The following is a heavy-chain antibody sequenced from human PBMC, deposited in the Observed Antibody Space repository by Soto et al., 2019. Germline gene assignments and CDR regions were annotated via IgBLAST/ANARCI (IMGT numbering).Heavy chain of an antibody. Sequence: PGGSLRLSCAASGFTFSSYAMHWVRQAPGKGLEWVAVISYDGSNKYYADSVKGRFTISRDNSKNTLYLQMNSLRAEDTAVYYCAGRAYSGGDSYSAGLDYWGQGTLVTVSP. CDR1: GFTFSSYA. CDR2: ISYDGSNK. V-gene: IGHV3-30-3*01. J-gene: IGHJ4*02. D-gene: IGHD2-21*02. CDR3: AGRAYSGGDSYSAGLDY.